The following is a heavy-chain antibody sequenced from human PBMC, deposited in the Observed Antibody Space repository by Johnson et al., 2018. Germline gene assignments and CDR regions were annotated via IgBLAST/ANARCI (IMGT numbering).Heavy chain of an antibody. J-gene: IGHJ6*02. Sequence: VQLVQSGGGLVKPGGSLRLSCEASGFTLSTSVMNWVRQAPGKGLECVSSISSRGSYTYYADSVKGRFTISRDNSKNTLYLQMNSLRAEDTAVYYCVNLLSPIFRGPTAGMDVWGQGATVTV. D-gene: IGHD3-3*01. CDR2: ISSRGSYT. CDR3: VNLLSPIFRGPTAGMDV. CDR1: GFTLSTSV. V-gene: IGHV3-21*01.